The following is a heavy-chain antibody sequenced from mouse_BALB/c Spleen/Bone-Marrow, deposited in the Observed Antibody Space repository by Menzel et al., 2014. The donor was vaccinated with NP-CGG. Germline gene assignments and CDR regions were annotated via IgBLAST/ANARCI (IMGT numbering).Heavy chain of an antibody. V-gene: IGHV9-3*02. Sequence: LVESGPEVKKPGETVKISCKASGYTFTKYGMNWVKQAPGKGLKWMGWINTNTGEPTYVEEFKGRFALSLETSASTAYLQINNLENEDTATYFCAREPKAMDYWGQGTSVTVSS. CDR1: GYTFTKYG. J-gene: IGHJ4*01. CDR2: INTNTGEP. CDR3: AREPKAMDY.